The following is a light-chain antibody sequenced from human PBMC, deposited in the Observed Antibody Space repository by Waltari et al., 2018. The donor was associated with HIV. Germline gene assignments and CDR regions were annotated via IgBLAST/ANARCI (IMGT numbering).Light chain of an antibody. Sequence: EIVLTQSPATLSLSPGDRATLSCRASQSVSSGFLAWYQQKRGQAPRLLIYGASTRAKGIPDRFSGGGSGTDFTLTISSLDPEDFAVYYCHQYGNATYTFGQGTKLDIK. J-gene: IGKJ2*01. CDR3: HQYGNATYT. CDR2: GAS. CDR1: QSVSSGF. V-gene: IGKV3-20*01.